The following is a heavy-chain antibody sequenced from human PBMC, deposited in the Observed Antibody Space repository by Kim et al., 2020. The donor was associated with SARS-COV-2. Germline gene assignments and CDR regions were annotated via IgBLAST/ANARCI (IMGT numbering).Heavy chain of an antibody. J-gene: IGHJ6*02. V-gene: IGHV4-4*07. CDR3: ARGGGAVRGSYDGMDV. CDR2: IYTSGST. D-gene: IGHD1-26*01. CDR1: GGSISSYY. Sequence: SETLSLTCTVSGGSISSYYWSWIRQPAGKGLEWIGRIYTSGSTNYNPSLKSRVTMSVDTSKNQFSLKLSSVTAADTAVYYCARGGGAVRGSYDGMDVWGQGTTVTVSS.